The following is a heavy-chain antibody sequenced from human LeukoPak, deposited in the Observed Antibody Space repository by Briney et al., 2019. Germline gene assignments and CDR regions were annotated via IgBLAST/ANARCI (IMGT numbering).Heavy chain of an antibody. Sequence: GGSLRLSCAASGFTVSNNYISWVRQPPGKGLEWVSVTYSGSTDYADSVKGRFTISRDNSKNTLYLQMNSLRAEDTAVHYCARDQNYWGQGTLVTVSS. CDR3: ARDQNY. CDR2: TYSGST. CDR1: GFTVSNNY. V-gene: IGHV3-66*03. J-gene: IGHJ4*02.